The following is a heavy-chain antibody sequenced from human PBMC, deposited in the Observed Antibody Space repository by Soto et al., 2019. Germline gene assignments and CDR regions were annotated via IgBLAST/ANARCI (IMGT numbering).Heavy chain of an antibody. Sequence: GGALRLSCAASGFTFNDACMTWGRQAPGKGLEWVGRIKGKTDGGTTDYAAPVKGRFTISRDDSKTTLYLQMNSLKTEDTAVYYCTTMDNYGGNLPFAYWGQGTLVTVSS. J-gene: IGHJ4*02. V-gene: IGHV3-15*07. D-gene: IGHD4-17*01. CDR3: TTMDNYGGNLPFAY. CDR1: GFTFNDAC. CDR2: IKGKTDGGTT.